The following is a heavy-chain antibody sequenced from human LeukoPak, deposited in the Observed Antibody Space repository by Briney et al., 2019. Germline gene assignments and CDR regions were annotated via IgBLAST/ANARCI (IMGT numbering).Heavy chain of an antibody. Sequence: PSETLSLTCAVYGGSFSGYYWSWIRPPPGKGLEWIGEINHSGSTNYNPSLKSRVTISVDTSKNQFSLKLSSVTAADTAVYYCARGEAHYYDSSGYPNWFDPWGQGTLVTVSS. CDR3: ARGEAHYYDSSGYPNWFDP. CDR1: GGSFSGYY. V-gene: IGHV4-34*01. CDR2: INHSGST. J-gene: IGHJ5*02. D-gene: IGHD3-22*01.